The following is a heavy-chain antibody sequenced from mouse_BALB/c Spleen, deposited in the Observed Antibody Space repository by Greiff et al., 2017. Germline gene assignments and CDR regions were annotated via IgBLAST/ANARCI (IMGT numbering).Heavy chain of an antibody. V-gene: IGHV1-18*01. CDR1: GYTFTDYN. CDR2: INPNNGGT. Sequence: EVQLQQSGPELVKPGASVKIPCKASGYTFTDYNMDWVKQSHGKSLEWIGDINPNNGGTIYNQKFKGKATLTVDKSSSTAYMELRSLTSEDTAVYYCARETARVYAMDYWGQGTSVTVSS. D-gene: IGHD3-2*01. CDR3: ARETARVYAMDY. J-gene: IGHJ4*01.